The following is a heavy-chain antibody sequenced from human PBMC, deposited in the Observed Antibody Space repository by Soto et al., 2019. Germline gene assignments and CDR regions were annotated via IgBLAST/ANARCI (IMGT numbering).Heavy chain of an antibody. CDR3: ARDRSSRWYHGMDV. CDR1: GFTFSSYA. Sequence: QVQLVESGGGVVQPGRSLRLSCAASGFTFSSYAMHWVRQAPGKGLEWVAVISYDGSNKYYADSVKGRFTISRDNSKNTLYLQMNGLRAEDAAVYYCARDRSSRWYHGMDVWGQGTTVTVSS. V-gene: IGHV3-30-3*01. J-gene: IGHJ6*02. D-gene: IGHD6-13*01. CDR2: ISYDGSNK.